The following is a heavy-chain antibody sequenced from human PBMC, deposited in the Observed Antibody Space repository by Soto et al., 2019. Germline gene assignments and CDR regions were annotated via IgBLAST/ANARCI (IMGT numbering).Heavy chain of an antibody. CDR1: GFTFRSYA. D-gene: IGHD6-19*01. CDR3: AKGVPGIAVAGTGYFQH. CDR2: ISGSGDST. Sequence: PGGSLRLSCAASGFTFRSYAMSWVRQAPGKGLEWVSGISGSGDSTSYADSVKGRFTISRDNSKKTVYLQMNSLRAEDTAVYYCAKGVPGIAVAGTGYFQHWGQGTLVTVSS. V-gene: IGHV3-23*01. J-gene: IGHJ1*01.